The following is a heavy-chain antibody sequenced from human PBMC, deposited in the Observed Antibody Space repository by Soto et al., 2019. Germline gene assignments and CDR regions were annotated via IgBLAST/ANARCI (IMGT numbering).Heavy chain of an antibody. Sequence: GGSLRLSCAASGFTVSSNYMSWVRQAPGKGLEWVSVIYSGGSTYYADSVKGRFTISRDNSKNTLYLQRNSLRAEDTAVYYCARVPYRMNYYYYMDVWGKGTTVTVSS. CDR3: ARVPYRMNYYYYMDV. D-gene: IGHD2-15*01. J-gene: IGHJ6*03. CDR1: GFTVSSNY. V-gene: IGHV3-66*01. CDR2: IYSGGST.